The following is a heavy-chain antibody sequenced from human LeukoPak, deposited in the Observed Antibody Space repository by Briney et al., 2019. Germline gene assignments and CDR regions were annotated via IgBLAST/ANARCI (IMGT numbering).Heavy chain of an antibody. CDR2: IYYSGST. CDR3: ARRKYRSHIVVVTGEYYFDY. Sequence: SETLSLTCTVSGGSISSSSYYWGWIRQPPGKGPEWIGSIYYSGSTNYNPSLKSRVTISVDTSKNQFSLKLSSVTAADTAVYYCARRKYRSHIVVVTGEYYFDYWGQGTLVTVSS. V-gene: IGHV4-39*07. D-gene: IGHD2-21*02. J-gene: IGHJ4*02. CDR1: GGSISSSSYY.